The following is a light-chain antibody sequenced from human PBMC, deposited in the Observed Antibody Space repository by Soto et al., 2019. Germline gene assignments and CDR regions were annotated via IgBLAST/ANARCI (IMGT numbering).Light chain of an antibody. CDR3: QQYYSTPPAYT. Sequence: DIVMTQSPDSLAVSLGEGATINCKSSQSVLYSSNNKNYLAWYQQKPGQPPKLLIYWASTRGSGGPDRSSGSGSWTDYTPTTSSLQAEDVAVYYCQQYYSTPPAYTFGQGTKLEIK. J-gene: IGKJ2*01. CDR1: QSVLYSSNNKNY. CDR2: WAS. V-gene: IGKV4-1*01.